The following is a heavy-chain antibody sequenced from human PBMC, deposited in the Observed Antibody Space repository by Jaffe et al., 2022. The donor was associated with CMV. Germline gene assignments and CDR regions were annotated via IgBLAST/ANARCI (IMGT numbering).Heavy chain of an antibody. V-gene: IGHV3-9*01. CDR1: GFTFDDYA. Sequence: EVQLVESGGGLVQPGRSLRLSCAASGFTFDDYAMHWVRQAPGKGLEWVSGISWNSGSIGYADSVKGRFTISRDNAKNSLYLQMNSLRAEDTALYYCAREYCSGGSCYPRYYYYGMDVWGQGTTVTVSS. CDR2: ISWNSGSI. CDR3: AREYCSGGSCYPRYYYYGMDV. D-gene: IGHD2-15*01. J-gene: IGHJ6*02.